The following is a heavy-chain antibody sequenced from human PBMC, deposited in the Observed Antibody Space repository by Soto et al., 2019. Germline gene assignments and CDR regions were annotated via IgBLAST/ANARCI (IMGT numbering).Heavy chain of an antibody. CDR2: IWYDGSEK. D-gene: IGHD6-13*01. J-gene: IGHJ4*02. V-gene: IGHV3-33*01. CDR3: ARESSAFDY. CDR1: GFYFSGYF. Sequence: GGSLRLSCAPSGFYFSGYFMHWVRQAPGKGLEWVALIWYDGSEKYYADSVKGRFTISRDNSKNTLYLQMNSLRAEDTAVYYCARESSAFDYWGQGTLVTVSS.